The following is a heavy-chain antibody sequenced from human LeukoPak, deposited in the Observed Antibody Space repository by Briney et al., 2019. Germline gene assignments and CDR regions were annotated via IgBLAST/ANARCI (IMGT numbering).Heavy chain of an antibody. V-gene: IGHV5-51*01. CDR2: IYPGDSDT. Sequence: PGESLKISCKGSGYSFTSYWIGWVRQMPGKGLEWMGIIYPGDSDTRYSPSLQGQVTISADKSISTAYLQWSSLKASDTAMYYCARHYPILGYCSSTSCSLSWFDPWGQGTLVTVSS. CDR3: ARHYPILGYCSSTSCSLSWFDP. J-gene: IGHJ5*02. CDR1: GYSFTSYW. D-gene: IGHD2-2*01.